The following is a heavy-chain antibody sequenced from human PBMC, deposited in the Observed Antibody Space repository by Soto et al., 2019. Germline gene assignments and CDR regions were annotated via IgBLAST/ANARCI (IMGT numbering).Heavy chain of an antibody. Sequence: QVQLVQSGAELKKPGASVKVSCKASGYTFSTYDMNWVRQATGQGPEWVGRVNPNNGDTGYAQKFQGRVTLTPDISTTTAYMELTSLRSEDTAIYYCAKVSRKGSAIDFDYWGQGTLITVSS. CDR2: VNPNNGDT. CDR3: AKVSRKGSAIDFDY. CDR1: GYTFSTYD. D-gene: IGHD3-10*01. V-gene: IGHV1-8*01. J-gene: IGHJ4*02.